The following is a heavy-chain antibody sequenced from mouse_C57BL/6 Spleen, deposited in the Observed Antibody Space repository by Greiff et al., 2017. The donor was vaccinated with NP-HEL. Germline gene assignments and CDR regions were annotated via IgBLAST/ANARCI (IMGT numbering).Heavy chain of an antibody. D-gene: IGHD1-1*01. Sequence: VQLQESGPGLVAPSQSLSITCTVSGFSLTSYAISWVRQPPGKGLEWLGVIWTGGGTNYNSALKSRLSISKDNSKSQVFLKMNSLQTDDTARYYCARNSYYGSKDAMDYWGQGTSVTVSS. V-gene: IGHV2-9-1*01. CDR1: GFSLTSYA. CDR2: IWTGGGT. CDR3: ARNSYYGSKDAMDY. J-gene: IGHJ4*01.